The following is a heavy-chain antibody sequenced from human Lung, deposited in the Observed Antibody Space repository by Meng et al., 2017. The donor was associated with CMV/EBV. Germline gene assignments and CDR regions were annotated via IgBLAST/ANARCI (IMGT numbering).Heavy chain of an antibody. CDR2: LYHSGST. J-gene: IGHJ4*02. Sequence: QGDVQGSGPGLGKPPGTLSPTCAVSGGSMSSTNWWSWVRQPPGKGLEWIGELYHSGSTNYNPSLKSRVSISVDKSKNQFSLKLSSVTAADTAVYYCARADKVRFDYWGQGTLVTVSS. CDR1: GGSMSSTNW. CDR3: ARADKVRFDY. V-gene: IGHV4-4*03.